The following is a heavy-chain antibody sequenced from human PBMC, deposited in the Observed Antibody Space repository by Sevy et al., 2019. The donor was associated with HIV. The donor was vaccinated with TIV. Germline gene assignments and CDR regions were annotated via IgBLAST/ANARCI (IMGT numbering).Heavy chain of an antibody. D-gene: IGHD4-17*01. J-gene: IGHJ2*01. CDR2: ISWIGGSI. CDR3: AKVPHGDYDCWYFDL. V-gene: IGHV3-9*01. Sequence: GGSLRLSCAASGFTFDDYAMHWVRQAPGKGLEWVPGISWIGGSIGYADSVKGRFTISRDNAKNSLYLQMNSLSAEDTALYYCAKVPHGDYDCWYFDLWGRGTLVTVSS. CDR1: GFTFDDYA.